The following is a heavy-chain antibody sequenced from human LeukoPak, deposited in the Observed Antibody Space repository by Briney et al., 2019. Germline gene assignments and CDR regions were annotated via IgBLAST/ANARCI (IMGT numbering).Heavy chain of an antibody. V-gene: IGHV3-21*01. J-gene: IGHJ4*02. CDR3: ARDRADGYSTEFDY. D-gene: IGHD5-24*01. CDR1: GFTFSSYS. Sequence: GGSLRLSCAASGFTFSSYSMNWVRQAPGKGLEWVSSISSSSSYIYYADSVKGRFTISRGNAKNSLYLQMNSLRAEDTAVYYCARDRADGYSTEFDYWGQGTLVTVSS. CDR2: ISSSSSYI.